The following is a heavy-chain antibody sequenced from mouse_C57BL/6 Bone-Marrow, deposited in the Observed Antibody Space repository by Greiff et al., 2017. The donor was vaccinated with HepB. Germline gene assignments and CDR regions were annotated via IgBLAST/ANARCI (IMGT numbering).Heavy chain of an antibody. V-gene: IGHV1-72*01. Sequence: QVQLQQPGAELVKPGASVKLSCKASGYTFTSYWMHWVQQRPGRGLEWIGMLGPNSGGTKYNEKFKSKATLPVDKPSSTAYMQLSSLTSEDSAVYYCASYDYGFRWGQGTTLTVSS. CDR3: ASYDYGFR. CDR2: LGPNSGGT. J-gene: IGHJ2*01. CDR1: GYTFTSYW. D-gene: IGHD2-4*01.